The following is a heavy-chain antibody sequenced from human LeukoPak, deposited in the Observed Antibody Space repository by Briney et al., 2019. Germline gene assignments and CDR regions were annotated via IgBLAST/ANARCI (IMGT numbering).Heavy chain of an antibody. V-gene: IGHV1-2*02. CDR3: AREEGITIFGVVSTRDKNWFDP. CDR1: GYTFTGYY. Sequence: ASVKVSCKASGYTFTGYYMHWVRQAPGQGLEWMGWINPNSGGTNYAQKFRGRVTMTGDTSISTAYMELSRLRSDDTAVYYCAREEGITIFGVVSTRDKNWFDPWSQGTLVTVSS. CDR2: INPNSGGT. D-gene: IGHD3-3*01. J-gene: IGHJ5*02.